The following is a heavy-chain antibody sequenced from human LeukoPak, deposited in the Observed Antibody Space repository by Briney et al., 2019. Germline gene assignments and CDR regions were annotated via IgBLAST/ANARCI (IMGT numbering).Heavy chain of an antibody. CDR2: ISGSGDST. CDR3: AKDLREYYYDSSGYSSDY. Sequence: PGGSLRLSCAASGFTFSSYAMSWVRQAPGKGLEWVSAISGSGDSTYYADSVKGRFTISRDNSKNTLYLQMNSLRAEDTAVYYCAKDLREYYYDSSGYSSDYWGQGTLVTVSS. CDR1: GFTFSSYA. J-gene: IGHJ4*02. V-gene: IGHV3-23*01. D-gene: IGHD3-22*01.